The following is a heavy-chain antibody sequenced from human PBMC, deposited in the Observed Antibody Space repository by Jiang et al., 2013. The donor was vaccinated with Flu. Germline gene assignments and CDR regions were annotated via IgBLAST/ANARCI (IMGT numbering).Heavy chain of an antibody. CDR1: TFTSYA. J-gene: IGHJ6*02. Sequence: TFTSYAMNWVRQAPGQGLEWMGWINTNTGNPTYAQGFTGRFVFSLDTSVSTAYLQISSLKAEDTAVYYCARVTDREPPGGYYYGMDVWGQGTTVTVSS. V-gene: IGHV7-4-1*02. D-gene: IGHD1-26*01. CDR3: ARVTDREPPGGYYYGMDV. CDR2: INTNTGNP.